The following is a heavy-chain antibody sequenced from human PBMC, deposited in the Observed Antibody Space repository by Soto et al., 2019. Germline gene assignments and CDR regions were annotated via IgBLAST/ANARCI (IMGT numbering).Heavy chain of an antibody. CDR3: TSYSSSWYAFDI. J-gene: IGHJ3*02. CDR1: GFTFSSYS. D-gene: IGHD6-13*01. V-gene: IGHV3-21*01. CDR2: ISSSSSYI. Sequence: GGSLRLSCAASGFTFSSYSMNWVRQAPGKGLEWVSSISSSSSYIYYADSVKGRFTISRDNTKNSLYLQMNSLRAEDAAVYYCTSYSSSWYAFDIWGQGTMVTVSS.